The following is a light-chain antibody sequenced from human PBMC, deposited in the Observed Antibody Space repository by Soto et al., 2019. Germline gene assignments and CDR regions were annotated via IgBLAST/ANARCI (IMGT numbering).Light chain of an antibody. V-gene: IGKV1-12*01. CDR2: TAS. CDR1: QGISTW. CDR3: QQTDSFPQT. J-gene: IGKJ1*01. Sequence: DIQMTQSPSTLSASVGERVTITCRASQGISTWLAWYQQSPGKAPKLLIYTASSLQTGVPSRFSGSGSGTDFTLTISSLQPEDFATYYCQQTDSFPQTFGQGTKVDIK.